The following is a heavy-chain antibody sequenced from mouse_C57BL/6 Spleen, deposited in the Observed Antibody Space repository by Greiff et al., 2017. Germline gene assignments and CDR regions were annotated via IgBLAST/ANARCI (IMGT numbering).Heavy chain of an antibody. J-gene: IGHJ2*01. CDR1: GYTFTDYT. V-gene: IGHV1-62-2*01. CDR3: ARHGAPYDYDSSFDY. CDR2: LYPGSGSI. Sequence: QVQLQQSGAELVKPGASVKLSCKASGYTFTDYTIHWVKQRPGQGLEWIGWLYPGSGSITYNEKFKDKATLTADKSSSTVYMELSRVTSEDSAVYIGARHGAPYDYDSSFDYWGQGTTLTVSS. D-gene: IGHD1-1*01.